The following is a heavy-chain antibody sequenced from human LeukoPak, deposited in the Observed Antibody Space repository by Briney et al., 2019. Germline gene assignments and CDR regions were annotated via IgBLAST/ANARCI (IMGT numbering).Heavy chain of an antibody. Sequence: GGSLRLSGAASGYTFSNYAMTWVRQAPGKRLEWVSGISHNGDRIYYADSVKGRFTISRDNSKNTLYLQMNSLRPEDTALYYCTKDSVAAAGTAWFDPWGQGTLVTVSS. CDR2: ISHNGDRI. V-gene: IGHV3-23*01. J-gene: IGHJ5*02. CDR3: TKDSVAAAGTAWFDP. CDR1: GYTFSNYA. D-gene: IGHD6-13*01.